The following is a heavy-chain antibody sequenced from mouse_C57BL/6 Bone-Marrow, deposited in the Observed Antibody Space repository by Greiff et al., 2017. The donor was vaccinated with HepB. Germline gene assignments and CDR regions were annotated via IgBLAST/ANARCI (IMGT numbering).Heavy chain of an antibody. Sequence: EVQGVESGGDLVKPGGSLKLSCAASGFTFSSYGMSWVRQTPDKRLEWVATISSGGSYTYYPDSVKGRFTISRDNAKNTLYLQMSSLKSEDTAMYYCARHEDSRRDYWGQGTTLTVSS. CDR2: ISSGGSYT. D-gene: IGHD2-12*01. CDR3: ARHEDSRRDY. V-gene: IGHV5-6*01. J-gene: IGHJ2*01. CDR1: GFTFSSYG.